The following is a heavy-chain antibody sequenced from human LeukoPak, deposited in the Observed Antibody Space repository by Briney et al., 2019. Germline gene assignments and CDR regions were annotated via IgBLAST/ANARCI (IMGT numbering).Heavy chain of an antibody. Sequence: PGGSLRLSCAASGFTFSSYWMSWVRQAPGKGLEWVANIKEDGSEKYYVDSVKGRFTISRENAKNSLYLQMNSLRAEDTAVYYCARKYCSGGSCYLLDYWGQGTLVTVSS. V-gene: IGHV3-7*01. CDR3: ARKYCSGGSCYLLDY. D-gene: IGHD2-15*01. J-gene: IGHJ4*02. CDR1: GFTFSSYW. CDR2: IKEDGSEK.